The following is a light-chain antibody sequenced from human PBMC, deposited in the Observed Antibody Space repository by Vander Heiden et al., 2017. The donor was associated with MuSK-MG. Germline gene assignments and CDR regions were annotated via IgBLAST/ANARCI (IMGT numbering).Light chain of an antibody. CDR2: DAS. CDR3: QHRSNWPPYT. CDR1: QSVSSF. V-gene: IGKV3-11*01. J-gene: IGKJ2*01. Sequence: EIVLTQSPATLSLSPGERATLSCRASQSVSSFLAWYQQKPGQAPRLLIYDASNRATGIPARFSGSGYGTDFTLTISSREPEDFAVYYCQHRSNWPPYTFGQGTKLXIK.